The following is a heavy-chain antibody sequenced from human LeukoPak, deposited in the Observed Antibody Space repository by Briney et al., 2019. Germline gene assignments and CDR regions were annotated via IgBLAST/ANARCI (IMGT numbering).Heavy chain of an antibody. CDR2: INGGPDDNT. D-gene: IGHD3-10*01. Sequence: GGSLRLSCAASGVTFSSYGMSWVRQAPGKGLEWVSTINGGPDDNTYYADSVKGRFTISRDNSRNTLYLQMNSLGAEDTAIYFCAKDFAISLRFGEDYYGMDVWGQGTTVTVSS. J-gene: IGHJ6*02. V-gene: IGHV3-23*01. CDR3: AKDFAISLRFGEDYYGMDV. CDR1: GVTFSSYG.